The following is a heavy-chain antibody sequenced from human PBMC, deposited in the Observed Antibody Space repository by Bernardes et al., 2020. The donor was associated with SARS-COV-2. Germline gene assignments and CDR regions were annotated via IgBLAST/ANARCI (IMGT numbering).Heavy chain of an antibody. J-gene: IGHJ3*02. CDR2: ISAYNGNT. Sequence: ASVKVSCKASGYTFTSYGISWVRQAPGQGLEWMGWISAYNGNTNYAQKLQGRVTMTTDTSTSTAYMELRSLRSDDTAVYYCARDFWEVVVPAARRRDDAFDIWGQGTMVTVSS. V-gene: IGHV1-18*01. CDR3: ARDFWEVVVPAARRRDDAFDI. CDR1: GYTFTSYG. D-gene: IGHD2-2*01.